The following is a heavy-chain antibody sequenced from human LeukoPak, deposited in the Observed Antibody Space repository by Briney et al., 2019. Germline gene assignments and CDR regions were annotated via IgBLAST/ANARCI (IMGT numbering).Heavy chain of an antibody. V-gene: IGHV3-33*06. CDR1: GFTLSNYG. Sequence: AGSLRLSCAASGFTLSNYGMRWVRQAPGKGLEWVGGIWYDGSNKYYADSVKGRFTISRDHSENTLYLQMNSLRAEDTAVYYCSKGVPLQWLRFDYWGQGTLVTVSS. D-gene: IGHD5-12*01. CDR3: SKGVPLQWLRFDY. CDR2: IWYDGSNK. J-gene: IGHJ4*02.